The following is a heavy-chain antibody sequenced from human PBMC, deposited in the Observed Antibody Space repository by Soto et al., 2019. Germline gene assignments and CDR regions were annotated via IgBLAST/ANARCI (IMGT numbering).Heavy chain of an antibody. CDR3: AKDLRKGPPSDY. CDR1: GFTFSSYA. J-gene: IGHJ4*02. CDR2: ISGSGVST. Sequence: GGSLRLSCAASGFTFSSYAMSWVRQAPGKGLEWVSAISGSGVSTYYADSVKGRFTISRDNSKNTLYLQVNSLRAEDTAVYYCAKDLRKGPPSDYWGQGTLVTVSS. V-gene: IGHV3-23*01.